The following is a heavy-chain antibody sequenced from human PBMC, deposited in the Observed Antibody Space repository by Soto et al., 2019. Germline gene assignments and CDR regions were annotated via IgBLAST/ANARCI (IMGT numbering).Heavy chain of an antibody. CDR1: GGTVSYYT. J-gene: IGHJ4*02. CDR3: ASNYGGNSY. D-gene: IGHD4-17*01. CDR2: IIPILGIA. Sequence: QVPLVQSGAEVKKPGSSVKVSCKASGGTVSYYTISWVRQAPGQGLEWMGRIIPILGIANYAQKFQGRVTITADKSTSTVYMELSSLRSEDTAVYYCASNYGGNSYWGQGTLVTVSS. V-gene: IGHV1-69*02.